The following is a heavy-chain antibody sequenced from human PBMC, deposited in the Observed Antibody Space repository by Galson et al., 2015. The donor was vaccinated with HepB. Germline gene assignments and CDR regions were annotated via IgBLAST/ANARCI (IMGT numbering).Heavy chain of an antibody. Sequence: SLRLSCAASGFTFSGYHLSWVRQAPGKGLEWISHISHNADTTYYADSVKGRFTISRDNAKNSLYLQMNSLRVEDTGVYYCVRGDRGVYGSSWNLFDCWGQGTLVTVSS. J-gene: IGHJ4*02. V-gene: IGHV3-48*03. CDR1: GFTFSGYH. CDR2: ISHNADTT. CDR3: VRGDRGVYGSSWNLFDC. D-gene: IGHD6-13*01.